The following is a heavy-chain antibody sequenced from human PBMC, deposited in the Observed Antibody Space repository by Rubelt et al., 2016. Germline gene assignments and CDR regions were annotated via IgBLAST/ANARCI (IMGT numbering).Heavy chain of an antibody. J-gene: IGHJ4*02. D-gene: IGHD3-22*01. CDR2: ISYDGSNK. V-gene: IGHV3-30*03. CDR3: ATSDYYDSSGYYYYFDY. Sequence: HWVRQAPGKGLEWVAVISYDGSNKYYADSVKGRFTISRDNSKNTLYLQMDSLRAEDTAVYYCATSDYYDSSGYYYYFDYWGQGTLVTVSS.